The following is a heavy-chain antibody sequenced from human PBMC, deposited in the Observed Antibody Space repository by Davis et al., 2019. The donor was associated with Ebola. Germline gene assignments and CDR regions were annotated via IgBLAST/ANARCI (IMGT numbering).Heavy chain of an antibody. J-gene: IGHJ4*02. D-gene: IGHD6-19*01. CDR3: ATTQWLREFDN. CDR2: IYDQST. V-gene: IGHV3-53*05. CDR1: GFTVSSNH. Sequence: GGSLRLSCTASGFTVSSNHMSWVRQAPGKGLEWVSVIYDQSTAYADAVRGRFIISRDKSNNTLYLEMSSLRVDDTDVYYCATTQWLREFDNWGQGTLVTVSS.